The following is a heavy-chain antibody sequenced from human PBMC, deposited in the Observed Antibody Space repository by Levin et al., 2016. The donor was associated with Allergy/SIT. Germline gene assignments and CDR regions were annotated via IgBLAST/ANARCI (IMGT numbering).Heavy chain of an antibody. CDR2: IYYSGST. CDR3: ARGAWNKNWFDP. D-gene: IGHD1-1*01. V-gene: IGHV4-31*02. J-gene: IGHJ5*02. Sequence: WIRQPPGKGLEWIGYIYYSGSTYYNPSLKSRVTISVDTSKNQFSLKLSSVTAADTAVYYCARGAWNKNWFDPWGQGTLVTVSS.